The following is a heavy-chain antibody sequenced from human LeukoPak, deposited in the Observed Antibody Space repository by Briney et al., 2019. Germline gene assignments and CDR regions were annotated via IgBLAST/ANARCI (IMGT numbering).Heavy chain of an antibody. Sequence: GGSLRLSCAASGFTFSSYWMHWVRQAPNKGLVWVSRINSDGGNTNYADSVKGRFTISRDNAKNTLYLQMNSLRAEDTAVYYCTRDGYSHGFDYWGQGTLVTVSS. CDR2: INSDGGNT. V-gene: IGHV3-74*01. J-gene: IGHJ4*02. CDR3: TRDGYSHGFDY. D-gene: IGHD5-18*01. CDR1: GFTFSSYW.